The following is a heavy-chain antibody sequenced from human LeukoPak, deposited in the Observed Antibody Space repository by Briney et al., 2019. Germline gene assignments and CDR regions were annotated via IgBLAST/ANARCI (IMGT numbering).Heavy chain of an antibody. CDR2: ISSSSSYI. D-gene: IGHD6-19*01. CDR3: ARASGYTSGWYDDAFDI. Sequence: GGSLRLSCAASGFTFSSYSMICVRQAPGKGREGVSSISSSSSYIYYADSVKGRFTISGDNAKNSLYLQMNSLRAEDTAVYYCARASGYTSGWYDDAFDIWGQGTMVTVSS. V-gene: IGHV3-21*01. J-gene: IGHJ3*02. CDR1: GFTFSSYS.